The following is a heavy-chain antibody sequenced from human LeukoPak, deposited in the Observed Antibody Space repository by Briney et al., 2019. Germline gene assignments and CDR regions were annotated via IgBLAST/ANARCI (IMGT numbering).Heavy chain of an antibody. J-gene: IGHJ6*02. D-gene: IGHD2-2*01. Sequence: GGSLRLSCAASGFTFSSYSMNWVRQAPGKGLEWVSSINSSSSYIYYADSVKGRFAISRDNAKNSLYLQMNSLRAEDTAVYYCARDTYCSSTSCYLLGNYGMDVWGQGTTVTVSS. CDR3: ARDTYCSSTSCYLLGNYGMDV. CDR1: GFTFSSYS. CDR2: INSSSSYI. V-gene: IGHV3-21*01.